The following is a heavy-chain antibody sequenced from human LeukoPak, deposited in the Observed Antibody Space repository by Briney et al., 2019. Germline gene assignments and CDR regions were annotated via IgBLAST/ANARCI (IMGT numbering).Heavy chain of an antibody. CDR1: GFTFGSYS. V-gene: IGHV3-21*01. J-gene: IGHJ4*02. CDR3: AREPLMYYDILTGYYPLRYFDY. CDR2: ISSSSSYI. D-gene: IGHD3-9*01. Sequence: GGSLRLSCAASGFTFGSYSMNWVRQAPGKGLEWVSSISSSSSYIYYADSVKGRFTISRDNAKNSLYLQMNSLRAEDTAVYYCAREPLMYYDILTGYYPLRYFDYWGQGTLVTVSS.